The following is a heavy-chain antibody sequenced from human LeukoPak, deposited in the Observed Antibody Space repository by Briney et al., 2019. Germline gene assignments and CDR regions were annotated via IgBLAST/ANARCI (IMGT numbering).Heavy chain of an antibody. V-gene: IGHV1-69*05. Sequence: SVKVSCKSSGGTFSSYAISWVRQAPGQGLEWMGGIIPIFGTANYAQKCQGRVTITTDESTSTAYMELSSLRSEDTAVYYCAREGRETAMASAGWFDPWGQGTLVTVSS. CDR1: GGTFSSYA. D-gene: IGHD5-18*01. J-gene: IGHJ5*02. CDR2: IIPIFGTA. CDR3: AREGRETAMASAGWFDP.